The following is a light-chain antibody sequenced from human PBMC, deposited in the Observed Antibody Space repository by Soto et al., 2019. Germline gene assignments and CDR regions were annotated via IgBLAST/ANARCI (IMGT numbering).Light chain of an antibody. CDR1: QDINNY. CDR3: QQYDILPPT. CDR2: DSS. J-gene: IGKJ2*01. Sequence: DIQMTQSPSSLSASVGDRVTITCQASQDINNYLVWYQQKPGKAPKLLIYDSSKLETGVPSRFSGGASGTDFTLTISGLQPEDVATYYCQQYDILPPTFGQGTKLEIK. V-gene: IGKV1-33*01.